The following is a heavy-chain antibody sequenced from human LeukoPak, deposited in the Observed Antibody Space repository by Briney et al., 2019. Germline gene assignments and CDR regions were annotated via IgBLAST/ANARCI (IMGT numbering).Heavy chain of an antibody. CDR2: INDSGGRT. Sequence: GGSLRLSCAASGFTFSSYAMTWVRQAPGKGLEWVSVINDSGGRTFYADSVKGRFTISRDNSKNTLYLQMNSLRADDTAVYYCATGYRRDWYQGDWGQGTLVTVSS. CDR1: GFTFSSYA. J-gene: IGHJ4*02. CDR3: ATGYRRDWYQGD. V-gene: IGHV3-23*01. D-gene: IGHD6-19*01.